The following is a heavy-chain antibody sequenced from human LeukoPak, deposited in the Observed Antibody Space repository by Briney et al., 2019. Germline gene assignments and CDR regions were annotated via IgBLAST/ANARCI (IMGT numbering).Heavy chain of an antibody. J-gene: IGHJ6*02. CDR3: ARGRSGGSCYSGYYYYYGMDV. CDR2: IYYSGST. Sequence: PSQTLSLTCTVSGGSISSGDYYWSWIRQPPGKGLEWIGYIYYSGSTYYNPSLKSRVTISVDTSKNQFSLKLSSVTAADTAVYYCARGRSGGSCYSGYYYYYGMDVWGQGTTVTVSS. D-gene: IGHD2-15*01. V-gene: IGHV4-30-4*01. CDR1: GGSISSGDYY.